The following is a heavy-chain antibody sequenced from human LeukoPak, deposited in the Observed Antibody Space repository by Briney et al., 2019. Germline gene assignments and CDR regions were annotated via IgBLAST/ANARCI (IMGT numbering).Heavy chain of an antibody. Sequence: GASVKVSCKASGGTFISYAISWVRQAPGQGLEWMGGIIPIFGTANYAQKFQGRVTITTDESTSTAYMELSSLRSEDTAVYYCARLQGDCYPEVCAFDIWGQGTMVTVSS. CDR3: ARLQGDCYPEVCAFDI. CDR2: IIPIFGTA. J-gene: IGHJ3*02. D-gene: IGHD2-21*02. CDR1: GGTFISYA. V-gene: IGHV1-69*05.